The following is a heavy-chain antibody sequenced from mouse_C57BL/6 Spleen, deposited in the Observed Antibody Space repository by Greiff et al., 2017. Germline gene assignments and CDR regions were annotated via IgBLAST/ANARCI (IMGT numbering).Heavy chain of an antibody. V-gene: IGHV1-42*01. D-gene: IGHD1-1*01. Sequence: EVQLQQSGPELVKPGASVKISCKASGYSFTGYYMNWVKQSPEKSLEWIGEINPSTGGTTYNQKFKAKATLTVDKSSSPAYMQLKSLTSEDSAVYYCARGYYYGSFPFAYWGQGTLVTVSA. CDR3: ARGYYYGSFPFAY. J-gene: IGHJ3*01. CDR2: INPSTGGT. CDR1: GYSFTGYY.